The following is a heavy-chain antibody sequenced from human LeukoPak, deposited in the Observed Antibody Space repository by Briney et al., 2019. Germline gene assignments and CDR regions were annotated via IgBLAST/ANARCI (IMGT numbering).Heavy chain of an antibody. D-gene: IGHD3-22*01. CDR1: GGTFSSYA. Sequence: SVKVSCKASGGTFSSYAISWVRQAPGQGLEWMGGIIPIFGTANYAQKFQGRVTITADESTSTAYMELSSLRSEDTAVYYCARGGYSTYYYYYYMDVWGKGTTVTVSS. CDR3: ARGGYSTYYYYYYMDV. V-gene: IGHV1-69*13. J-gene: IGHJ6*03. CDR2: IIPIFGTA.